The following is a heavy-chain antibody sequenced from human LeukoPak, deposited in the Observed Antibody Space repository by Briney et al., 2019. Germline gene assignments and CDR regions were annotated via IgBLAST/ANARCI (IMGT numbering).Heavy chain of an antibody. CDR1: GGSISSSSYY. J-gene: IGHJ4*02. Sequence: SETLSLTCTVSGGSISSSSYYWGWIRQPPGKGLEWIGSIYYSGSTYYNPSLKSRVTISVDTSKNQFSLKLSSVTAADTAVYYCASPGRGSGSYRRFDYWGQGTLVTVSS. CDR3: ASPGRGSGSYRRFDY. CDR2: IYYSGST. D-gene: IGHD3-10*01. V-gene: IGHV4-39*01.